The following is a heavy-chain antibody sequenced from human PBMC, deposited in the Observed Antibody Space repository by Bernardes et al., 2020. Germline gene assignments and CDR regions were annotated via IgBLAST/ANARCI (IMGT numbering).Heavy chain of an antibody. CDR3: TRGPTYADNSIEAI. CDR2: IYGGGAT. CDR1: GVIVSDSY. J-gene: IGHJ6*04. D-gene: IGHD4-17*01. V-gene: IGHV3-53*01. Sequence: GGTLSLSCTLSGVIVSDSYINWVRQAPGKGLEWLSLIYGGGATSYADSVKGRFITSRDDSKNTLYLQMSSLRVEDTAVYFCTRGPTYADNSIEAIWGNGTTVTVSS.